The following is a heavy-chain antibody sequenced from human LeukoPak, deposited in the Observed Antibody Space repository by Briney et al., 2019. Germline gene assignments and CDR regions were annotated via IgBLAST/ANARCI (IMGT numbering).Heavy chain of an antibody. J-gene: IGHJ3*02. CDR1: GYTFNGYY. CDR3: ARDKFIAGRQQAFDI. V-gene: IGHV1-2*02. Sequence: ASVKVSCKASGYTFNGYYMHWVRQAPGQGLEWMGWINPNSGGTNYARKFQGRVTMTRDTSISTVYMELSRLRSDDTAVYYCARDKFIAGRQQAFDIWGQGTMVTVSS. CDR2: INPNSGGT. D-gene: IGHD6-6*01.